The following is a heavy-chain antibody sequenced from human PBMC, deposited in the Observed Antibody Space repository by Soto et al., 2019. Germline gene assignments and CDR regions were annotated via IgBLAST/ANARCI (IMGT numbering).Heavy chain of an antibody. Sequence: GASVKVSCKASGGTFSSYAISWVRQAPGQGLEWMGGIIPIFGTANYAQKFQGRVTITADESTSTAYMELSSLRSEDTAVYYCARAGGYXSGGSCYLRGGFDYWGQGTLVTVSS. J-gene: IGHJ4*02. D-gene: IGHD2-15*01. CDR2: IIPIFGTA. V-gene: IGHV1-69*13. CDR1: GGTFSSYA. CDR3: ARAGGYXSGGSCYLRGGFDY.